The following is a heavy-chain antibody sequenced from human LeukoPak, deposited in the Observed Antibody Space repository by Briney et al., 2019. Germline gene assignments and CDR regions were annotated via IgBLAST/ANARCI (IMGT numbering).Heavy chain of an antibody. J-gene: IGHJ4*02. Sequence: PGGSLRLSCAASGFTFSDYYMSWVRQAPGKGLEWVSAISGSGGSTYYADSVKGRFTISRDNSKNTLYLQMNSLRAEDTAVYYCAGDSSGYYYGTNDYWGQGTLVTVSS. V-gene: IGHV3-23*01. CDR3: AGDSSGYYYGTNDY. CDR2: ISGSGGST. D-gene: IGHD3-22*01. CDR1: GFTFSDYY.